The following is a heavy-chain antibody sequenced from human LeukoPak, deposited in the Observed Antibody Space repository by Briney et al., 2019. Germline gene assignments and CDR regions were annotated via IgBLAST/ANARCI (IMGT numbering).Heavy chain of an antibody. CDR3: ARDGVTIFKGDPH. CDR1: GGSFSGYH. CDR2: INDMGAT. V-gene: IGHV4-34*01. J-gene: IGHJ4*02. D-gene: IGHD3-3*02. Sequence: PSDSLSLTCAVYGGSFSGYHWTWIRQTPGKRLEWIGQINDMGATSYNPSFQSRVTISGDTSKNQFSLELTSVTAADTAVYYCARDGVTIFKGDPHWGQGTAVIVS.